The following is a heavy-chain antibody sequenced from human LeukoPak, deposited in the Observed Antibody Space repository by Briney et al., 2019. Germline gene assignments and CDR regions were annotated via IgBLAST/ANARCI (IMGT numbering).Heavy chain of an antibody. CDR3: ASPRVRYFDWLLYN. J-gene: IGHJ4*02. CDR2: IKQDGSEK. CDR1: GFTFSSYW. V-gene: IGHV3-7*01. D-gene: IGHD3-9*01. Sequence: GGALRLSCAASGFTFSSYWMSWVRQAPGKGLEWVAHIKQDGSEKYYVDSVKGRFTISRDNAKNSLYLQMNSLRAEDTAVYYCASPRVRYFDWLLYNWGQGTLVTVSS.